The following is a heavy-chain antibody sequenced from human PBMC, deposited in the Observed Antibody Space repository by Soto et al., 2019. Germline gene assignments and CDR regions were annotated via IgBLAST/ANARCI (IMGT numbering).Heavy chain of an antibody. CDR1: GGTFSSYA. Sequence: QVQLVQSGAEVKKPGSSVKVSCKASGGTFSSYAISWVRQAPGQGLEWMGGIIPIFGTANYAQKFQGRVTITADESTSSAYMELSSLRSEDTAVSFCARGGPWEPGFRSWFDPWGQGTLVNVSS. CDR2: IIPIFGTA. D-gene: IGHD1-26*01. V-gene: IGHV1-69*12. J-gene: IGHJ5*02. CDR3: ARGGPWEPGFRSWFDP.